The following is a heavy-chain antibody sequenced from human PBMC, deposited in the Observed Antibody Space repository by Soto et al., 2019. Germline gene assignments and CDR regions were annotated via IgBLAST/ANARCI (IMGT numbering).Heavy chain of an antibody. Sequence: ASVKVSCKASGYTFTSYDINWARQAPGQGLEWMGRISGYNGNTNYARTLRGRLTLTTDTPTSTAYMELRSLTSDDTAVYYCARDVFCGGAPACPDMDVWGQGTTVTVSS. CDR2: ISGYNGNT. J-gene: IGHJ6*02. CDR3: ARDVFCGGAPACPDMDV. CDR1: GYTFTSYD. V-gene: IGHV1-18*01. D-gene: IGHD2-21*01.